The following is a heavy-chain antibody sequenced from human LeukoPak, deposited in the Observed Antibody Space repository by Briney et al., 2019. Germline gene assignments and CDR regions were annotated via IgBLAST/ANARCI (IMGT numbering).Heavy chain of an antibody. V-gene: IGHV4-39*01. Sequence: SETLSLTCSVSGCSISSSIYYWGWMRQPPGKGLEWIGSIYYSGNTYYNASLKSQASISINTSKNQFSLRLTSVTAADTAVYYCARQTGSGLFILPGGQGTLVTVSS. CDR2: IYYSGNT. J-gene: IGHJ4*02. CDR3: ARQTGSGLFILP. CDR1: GCSISSSIYY. D-gene: IGHD3/OR15-3a*01.